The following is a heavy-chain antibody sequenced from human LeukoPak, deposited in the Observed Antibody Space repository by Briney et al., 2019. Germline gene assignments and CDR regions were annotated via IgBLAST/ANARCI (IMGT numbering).Heavy chain of an antibody. Sequence: ASVKVSCKASGYTFTSYDISWVRQGPGQGLEWMGWISAYNGNTNYAQKLQGRVTMTTDTSTSTAHMELRSLRYDDTAVYYCARFCSSSSCLDFDYWGQGTLVTVSS. V-gene: IGHV1-18*01. CDR3: ARFCSSSSCLDFDY. CDR1: GYTFTSYD. J-gene: IGHJ4*02. D-gene: IGHD2-2*01. CDR2: ISAYNGNT.